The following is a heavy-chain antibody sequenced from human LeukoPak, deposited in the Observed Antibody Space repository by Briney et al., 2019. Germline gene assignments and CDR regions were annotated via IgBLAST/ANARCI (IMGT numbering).Heavy chain of an antibody. CDR1: GYTFTNNY. CDR3: AREYIVVVVAANGPFDY. J-gene: IGHJ4*02. V-gene: IGHV1-46*01. D-gene: IGHD2-15*01. Sequence: GASVKVSCKASGYTFTNNYMHWVRQAPGQGLEWMGIINPSGDNTWYAQKFQGRVTMTRDTSISTAYMELSRLRSDDTAVYYCAREYIVVVVAANGPFDYWGQGTLVTVSS. CDR2: INPSGDNT.